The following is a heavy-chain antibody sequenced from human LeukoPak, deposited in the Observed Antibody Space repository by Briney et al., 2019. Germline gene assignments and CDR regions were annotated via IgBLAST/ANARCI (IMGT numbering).Heavy chain of an antibody. D-gene: IGHD2-15*01. CDR1: GYTFTSYG. CDR3: AGVGVGYCSGGSCYGGFDY. Sequence: GASVKVSCKASGYTFTSYGISWVRQAPGQGLEWMGCISAYNGNTNYAQTLQGRVTMTTDTSTSTAYMELRSLRSDDTAVYYCAGVGVGYCSGGSCYGGFDYWGQGTLVTVSS. J-gene: IGHJ4*02. CDR2: ISAYNGNT. V-gene: IGHV1-18*01.